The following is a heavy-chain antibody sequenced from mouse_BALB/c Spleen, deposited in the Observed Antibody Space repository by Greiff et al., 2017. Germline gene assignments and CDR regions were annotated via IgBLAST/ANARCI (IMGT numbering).Heavy chain of an antibody. D-gene: IGHD1-1*01. CDR3: ARDYYGTPRYAMDD. V-gene: IGHV2-9*02. J-gene: IGHJ4*01. CDR2: IWAGGST. CDR1: GFSLTSYG. Sequence: VMLVASGPGLVAPSQSLSITCTVSGFSLTSYGVHWVRQPPGKGLEWLGVIWAGGSTNYNSALMSRLSISKDNSKSQVFLKMNSLQTDDTAMYYCARDYYGTPRYAMDDWGQGTSVAVSS.